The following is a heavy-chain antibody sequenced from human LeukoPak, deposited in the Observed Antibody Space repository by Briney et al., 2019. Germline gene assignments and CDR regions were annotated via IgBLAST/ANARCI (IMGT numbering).Heavy chain of an antibody. V-gene: IGHV3-21*04. CDR1: GFTFSSYS. CDR2: ISSSSSYI. CDR3: AKVGPNSDFWSGYYTGYYYYYMDV. Sequence: GCSLRLSCAASGFTFSSYSMNWVRQAPGKGLEGVSSISSSSSYIYYADSVKGRFTISRDNAKNSVYLQMTSLRAEDTAVYYCAKVGPNSDFWSGYYTGYYYYYMDVWGKGTTVTVSS. D-gene: IGHD3-3*01. J-gene: IGHJ6*03.